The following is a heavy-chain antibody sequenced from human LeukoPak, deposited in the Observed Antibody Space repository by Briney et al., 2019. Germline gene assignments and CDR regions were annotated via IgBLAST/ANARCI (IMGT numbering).Heavy chain of an antibody. CDR3: AKESSYYGSGSYYY. CDR2: ISDSGGST. CDR1: GFTFNSYA. D-gene: IGHD3-10*01. J-gene: IGHJ4*02. Sequence: GGSLRLSCAASGFTFNSYAMSWVRQAPGEGLEWVSTISDSGGSTFYADSMKGRFTISRDSSRRTVYMQMNSLRAEDTAIYYCAKESSYYGSGSYYYWGQGTLVTVSS. V-gene: IGHV3-23*01.